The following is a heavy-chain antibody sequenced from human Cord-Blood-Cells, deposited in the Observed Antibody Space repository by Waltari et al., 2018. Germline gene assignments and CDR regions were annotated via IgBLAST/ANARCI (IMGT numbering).Heavy chain of an antibody. CDR1: GLAFRSCA. D-gene: IGHD1-26*01. J-gene: IGHJ4*02. V-gene: IGHV3-33*01. CDR2: IWYDGSNK. Sequence: QVQLVESGGGVVRPGRSLRLSCAASGLAFRSCAMHWVRQAPGKGLEWVAVIWYDGSNKYYADAVKGRFTISRDNSKNTLYLQMNSLRAEDTAVYYCARDGGSYYFDYWGQGTLVTVSS. CDR3: ARDGGSYYFDY.